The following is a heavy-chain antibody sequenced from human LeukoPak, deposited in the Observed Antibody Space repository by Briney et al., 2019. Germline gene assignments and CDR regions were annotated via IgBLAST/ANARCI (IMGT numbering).Heavy chain of an antibody. CDR1: GFTFSSYW. J-gene: IGHJ4*02. CDR2: INSDGSST. V-gene: IGHV3-74*01. CDR3: ARVSTVTTGY. D-gene: IGHD4-11*01. Sequence: GSLRLSXAASGFTFSSYWMHWVCHAPGKGMVWVSRINSDGSSTSYADSVKGRFTISRDNAKKTLYLQMSSLRADDTAVYYCARVSTVTTGYWGQGTLVTVSS.